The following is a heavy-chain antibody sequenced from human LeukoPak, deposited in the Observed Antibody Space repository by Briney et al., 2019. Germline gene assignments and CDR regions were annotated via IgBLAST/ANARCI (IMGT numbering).Heavy chain of an antibody. V-gene: IGHV4-34*01. CDR2: INHSGST. Sequence: SETLSLTCAVYGGSFSGYYWSWIRQPPGKGLEWIGEINHSGSTNYNPSLKSRVTISVDTSKNQFSLKLSSVTAADTAVYYCARYLVVPAAPDYWRRGTLVTVSS. CDR3: ARYLVVPAAPDY. J-gene: IGHJ4*02. D-gene: IGHD2-2*01. CDR1: GGSFSGYY.